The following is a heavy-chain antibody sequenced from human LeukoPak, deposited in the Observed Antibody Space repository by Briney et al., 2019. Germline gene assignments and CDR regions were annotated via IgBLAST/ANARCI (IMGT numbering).Heavy chain of an antibody. J-gene: IGHJ5*02. D-gene: IGHD3-22*01. Sequence: GGSLRLSCAASGFTLSSKFMSWVRQAPGKGLEWVSVIYSGGNTYYADSVKGRFTISRDNSKNTLYLQMNSLRAEDTAVYYCATWGYSWGQGTLVTVSS. CDR1: GFTLSSKF. V-gene: IGHV3-53*01. CDR2: IYSGGNT. CDR3: ATWGYS.